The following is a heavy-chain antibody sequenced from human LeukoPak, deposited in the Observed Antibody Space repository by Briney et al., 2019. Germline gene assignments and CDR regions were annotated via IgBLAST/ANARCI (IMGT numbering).Heavy chain of an antibody. V-gene: IGHV4-34*01. D-gene: IGHD2-2*02. CDR3: ARERYCSSTSCYTDDAFDI. J-gene: IGHJ3*02. CDR1: GGSFSGYY. Sequence: SETQSLTCAVYGGSFSGYYWSWIRQPPGKGLEWIGEINHSGSTNYNPSLKSRVTISVDTSKNQFSLKLSSVTAADTAVYYCARERYCSSTSCYTDDAFDIWGQGTMVTVSS. CDR2: INHSGST.